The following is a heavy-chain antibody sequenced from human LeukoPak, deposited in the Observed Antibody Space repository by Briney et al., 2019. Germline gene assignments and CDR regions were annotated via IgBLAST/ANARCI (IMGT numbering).Heavy chain of an antibody. J-gene: IGHJ4*02. D-gene: IGHD4-17*01. CDR2: ISGGDGTT. Sequence: GGSLRLSCAASGFTFSRHALGWVRQAPGRGLEWVSTISGGDGTTYYADSVKGRFTISKDNSKNTLYLQMNSLRAEDTAVYYCARHMWGTTVPTAIDYWGQGTLVTVSS. CDR1: GFTFSRHA. CDR3: ARHMWGTTVPTAIDY. V-gene: IGHV3-23*01.